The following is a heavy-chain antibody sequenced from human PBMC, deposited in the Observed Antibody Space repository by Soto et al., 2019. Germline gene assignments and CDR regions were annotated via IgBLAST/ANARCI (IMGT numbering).Heavy chain of an antibody. D-gene: IGHD2-2*02. CDR3: ARDGGVPAAIGNCYYGLDX. Sequence: EVSLRLSCAAPGFTFSKCDMHWVRQAPGKGLEWVAVTALDGRTKYHAPSLKGRFTISRHNSNNTLYVDMNTLRAEQPAVYYCARDGGVPAAIGNCYYGLDXWGQGTSLTVS. J-gene: IGHJ6*02. CDR2: TALDGRTK. CDR1: GFTFSKCD. V-gene: IGHV3-30*04.